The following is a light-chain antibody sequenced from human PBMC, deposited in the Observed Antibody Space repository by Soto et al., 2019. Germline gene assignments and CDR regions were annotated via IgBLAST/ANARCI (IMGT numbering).Light chain of an antibody. CDR2: GAF. CDR3: QHYSVWPPT. V-gene: IGKV3-15*01. Sequence: EIVMTQSPATLSVSPGEGATPSCRASQSVSSSLAWYQERPGQAPRLLIYGAFTRAPGIPARFSGSGSGTDFTLTISSLQSEDLAVYYCQHYSVWPPTFGRGTKVDIK. CDR1: QSVSSS. J-gene: IGKJ1*01.